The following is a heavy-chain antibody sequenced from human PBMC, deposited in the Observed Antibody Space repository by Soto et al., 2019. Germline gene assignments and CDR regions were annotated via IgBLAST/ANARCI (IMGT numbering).Heavy chain of an antibody. CDR1: GGSFSGYY. Sequence: QVQLQQWGAGLLKPSETLSLTCAVYGGSFSGYYWSWIRQTPGKGLEWIGEINHSGSTNYNPSLNSRVTISVDTYKTQCALNLRSVTAADTAVYYCARGRISGGRNDVLDIWGQGSVVTVSS. CDR2: INHSGST. V-gene: IGHV4-34*01. CDR3: ARGRISGGRNDVLDI. J-gene: IGHJ3*02. D-gene: IGHD2-15*01.